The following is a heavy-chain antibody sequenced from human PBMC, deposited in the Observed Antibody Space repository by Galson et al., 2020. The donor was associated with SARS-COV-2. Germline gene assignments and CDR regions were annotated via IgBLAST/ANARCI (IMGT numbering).Heavy chain of an antibody. CDR3: ARDRVVVVAATGETYSYYGMDV. Sequence: ASVKVSCKASGYTFTSYGISWVRQAPGQGLEWMGWISAYNGNTNYAQKLQGRVTMTTDTSTSTAYMELRSLRSDDTAVYYCARDRVVVVAATGETYSYYGMDVWGQGTTVTVSS. CDR2: ISAYNGNT. CDR1: GYTFTSYG. D-gene: IGHD2-15*01. V-gene: IGHV1-18*04. J-gene: IGHJ6*02.